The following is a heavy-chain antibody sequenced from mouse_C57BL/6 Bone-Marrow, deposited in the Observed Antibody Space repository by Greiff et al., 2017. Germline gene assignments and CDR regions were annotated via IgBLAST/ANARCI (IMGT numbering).Heavy chain of an antibody. CDR3: ARSGDGYYDYAMDY. Sequence: EVQLQQSGPVLVKPGASVKMSCKASGYTFTDYYMNWVKQSHGKSLEWIGVINPYNGGTSYNQKFKGKATLTVDKSSSTAYMELNSLTSEDSAVYYCARSGDGYYDYAMDYWGQGTSVTVSS. CDR1: GYTFTDYY. D-gene: IGHD2-3*01. CDR2: INPYNGGT. J-gene: IGHJ4*01. V-gene: IGHV1-19*01.